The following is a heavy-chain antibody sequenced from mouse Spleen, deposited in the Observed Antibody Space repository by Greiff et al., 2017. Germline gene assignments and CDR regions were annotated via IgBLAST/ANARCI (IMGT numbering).Heavy chain of an antibody. CDR1: GFSLSTSGMG. D-gene: IGHD4-1*01. Sequence: QVTLKVCGPGILQSSQTLSLTCSFSGFSLSTSGMGVSWIRQPSGKGLEWLAHIYWDDDKRYNPSLKSRLTISKDTSRNQVFLKITSVDTADTATYYCARREELTGYFDYWGQGTTLTVSS. CDR3: ARREELTGYFDY. CDR2: IYWDDDK. J-gene: IGHJ2*01. V-gene: IGHV8-12*01.